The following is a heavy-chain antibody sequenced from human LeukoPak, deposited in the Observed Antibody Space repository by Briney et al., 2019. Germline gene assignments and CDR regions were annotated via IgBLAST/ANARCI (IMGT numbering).Heavy chain of an antibody. CDR3: ARGSPMVV. D-gene: IGHD6-13*01. CDR1: GGSIRSSHYY. J-gene: IGHJ6*02. Sequence: ASETLSLTCTVSGGSIRSSHYYWGWIRQPPGKGLEWIGSIYDSGSTYYNPSLKSRVTISVGTSKNQFSLKLNSVTAADTAVYYCARGSPMVVWGQGTTVTVSS. CDR2: IYDSGST. V-gene: IGHV4-39*01.